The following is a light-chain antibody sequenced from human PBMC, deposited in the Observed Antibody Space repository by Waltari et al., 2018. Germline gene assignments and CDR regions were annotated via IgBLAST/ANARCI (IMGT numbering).Light chain of an antibody. CDR1: QSVLHSSNNKNY. J-gene: IGKJ1*01. CDR2: WAS. V-gene: IGKV4-1*01. Sequence: DIVMTQSPDSLAVSLGERATINCKSSQSVLHSSNNKNYLAWYQQKPGQPPNLLIYWASTRESGVPDRFSGSGSGTDFTLTISSLQAEDVAVYYCRQYFSSPWTFGQGTKVEIK. CDR3: RQYFSSPWT.